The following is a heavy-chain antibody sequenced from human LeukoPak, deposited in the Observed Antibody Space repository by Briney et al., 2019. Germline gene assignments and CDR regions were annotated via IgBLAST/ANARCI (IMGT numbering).Heavy chain of an antibody. J-gene: IGHJ5*02. CDR2: INPNSGGT. D-gene: IGHD6-13*01. Sequence: ASVTVSSMSSGYTFTVYYIHWVRQAPGQGLEWMGWINPNSGGTNYAQKFQGRVTMTRDTSISTAYMELSRLRSDDTAVYYCARGRDYSSSRYRDNWFDPWGQGTLVTVSS. V-gene: IGHV1-2*02. CDR3: ARGRDYSSSRYRDNWFDP. CDR1: GYTFTVYY.